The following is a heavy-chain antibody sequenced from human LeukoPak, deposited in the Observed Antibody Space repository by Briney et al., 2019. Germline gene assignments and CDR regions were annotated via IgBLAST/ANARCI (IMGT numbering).Heavy chain of an antibody. J-gene: IGHJ4*02. Sequence: ASVKVSCKASGYTFTSYDINWGRQATGQGLEWMGWMNPNSDNTGYAQKFQGSVTMTRNTSITTAYMELSSLRSEDTAVYYCARIGGGYIRQVGYWGQGTLVTVSS. D-gene: IGHD3-16*01. CDR2: MNPNSDNT. CDR1: GYTFTSYD. CDR3: ARIGGGYIRQVGY. V-gene: IGHV1-8*01.